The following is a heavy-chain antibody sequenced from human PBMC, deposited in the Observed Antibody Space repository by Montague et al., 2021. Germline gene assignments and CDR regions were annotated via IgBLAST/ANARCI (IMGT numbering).Heavy chain of an antibody. D-gene: IGHD4-23*01. J-gene: IGHJ6*02. CDR3: ARTTALRENDGNYYYSALDV. CDR2: IYNSGST. CDR1: GGAISSTGYY. Sequence: SETLSLTCNVSGGAISSTGYYWGWIRQPPGKGLEWIGSIYNSGSTYYNPSLKSRVIISADTSQKQFSLKLRSVTAADTAVYYCARTTALRENDGNYYYSALDVWGQGTTVTVSS. V-gene: IGHV4-39*01.